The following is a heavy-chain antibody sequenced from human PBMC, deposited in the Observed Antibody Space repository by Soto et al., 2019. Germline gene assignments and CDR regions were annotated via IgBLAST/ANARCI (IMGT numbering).Heavy chain of an antibody. J-gene: IGHJ6*02. V-gene: IGHV1-18*01. CDR3: ARSGYYDSSGYYFHYAMDV. CDR2: ISAYNGNT. Sequence: ASVKVSCKALSYTFTSYGISWVRQAPGQGLEWMGWISAYNGNTKYAQKFQGKVTMTTDTSTSTAYMELRSLRSDDTAMYYCARSGYYDSSGYYFHYAMDVWGQGTRVTVSS. D-gene: IGHD3-22*01. CDR1: SYTFTSYG.